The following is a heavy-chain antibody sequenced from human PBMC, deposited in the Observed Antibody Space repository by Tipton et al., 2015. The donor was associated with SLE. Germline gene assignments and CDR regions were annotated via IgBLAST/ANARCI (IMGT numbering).Heavy chain of an antibody. Sequence: QSGAEVKKPGASVNVSCRASGYSFTGYYIHWVRQAPGQGLEWMGWINPNSGGTNFAQRFQGRVTMTRDTSISTANMELSSLRSDDTAVYYCARDRSLVRYSGNWGVAYWGQGTLVSVSS. V-gene: IGHV1-2*02. CDR2: INPNSGGT. CDR3: ARDRSLVRYSGNWGVAY. D-gene: IGHD6-13*01. J-gene: IGHJ4*02. CDR1: GYSFTGYY.